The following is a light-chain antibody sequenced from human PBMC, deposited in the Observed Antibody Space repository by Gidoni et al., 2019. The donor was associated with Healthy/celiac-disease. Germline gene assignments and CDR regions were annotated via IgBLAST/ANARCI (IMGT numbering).Light chain of an antibody. CDR1: QSISSY. J-gene: IGKJ3*01. Sequence: DIQMTQSPSSLSASVVDRVTLTCRASQSISSYLNWYQQKPGKAPKLLIYAASRLQSGVPARFSGSGSGTDFTLTISSLQPEDFATYYCQQSYSTPFTFGPGTKVDIK. CDR2: AAS. V-gene: IGKV1-39*01. CDR3: QQSYSTPFT.